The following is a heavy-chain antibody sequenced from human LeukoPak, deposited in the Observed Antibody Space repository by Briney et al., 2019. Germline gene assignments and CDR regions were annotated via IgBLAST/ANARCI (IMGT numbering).Heavy chain of an antibody. CDR3: AKGYYYDSSGYSDFDY. J-gene: IGHJ4*02. V-gene: IGHV3-23*01. Sequence: GGSLRLSCAASGFTFSSYAMSWVRQAPGKGLKWVSAISGSGGSTYYADSVKGRFTISRDNSKNTLYLQMNSLRAEDTAVYYCAKGYYYDSSGYSDFDYWGQGTLVTVSS. CDR2: ISGSGGST. D-gene: IGHD3-22*01. CDR1: GFTFSSYA.